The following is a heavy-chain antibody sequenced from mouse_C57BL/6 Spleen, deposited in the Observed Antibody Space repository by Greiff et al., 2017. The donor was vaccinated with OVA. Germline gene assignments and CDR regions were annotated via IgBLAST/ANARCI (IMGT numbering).Heavy chain of an antibody. CDR2: IYPGDGDT. CDR3: ARDYSNYDYYAMDY. J-gene: IGHJ4*01. Sequence: QAQLKQSGAELVKPGASVKISCKASGYAFSSYWMNWVKQRPGKGLEWIGQIYPGDGDTNYNGKFKGKATLTADKSSSTAYMQLSSLTSEDSAVYFCARDYSNYDYYAMDYWGQGTSVTVSS. CDR1: GYAFSSYW. D-gene: IGHD2-5*01. V-gene: IGHV1-80*01.